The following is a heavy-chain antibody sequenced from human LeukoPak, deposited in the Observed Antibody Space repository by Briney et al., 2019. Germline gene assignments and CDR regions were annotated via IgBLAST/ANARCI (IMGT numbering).Heavy chain of an antibody. D-gene: IGHD4-17*01. V-gene: IGHV3-48*01. CDR2: ISSGSGTL. CDR1: GSTFSSYN. Sequence: GGSLRLSSAASGSTFSSYNINWVRQAPGKGLEWVSYISSGSGTLYYADSVKGRFTISRDNAKNSLFLQMNSLRAEDTAVYYCAALRGLQNWYFDLWGRGTLVTVSS. CDR3: AALRGLQNWYFDL. J-gene: IGHJ2*01.